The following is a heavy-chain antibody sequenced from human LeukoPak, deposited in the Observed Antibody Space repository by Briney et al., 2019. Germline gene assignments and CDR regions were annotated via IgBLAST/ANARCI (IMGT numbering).Heavy chain of an antibody. D-gene: IGHD6-19*01. V-gene: IGHV1-46*01. CDR3: ARGGRERYSSGWTDAFDI. J-gene: IGHJ3*02. CDR1: GYTFTSYY. Sequence: ASVKVSCKASGYTFTSYYMHWVRQAPGQGLEWMGIINPSGGGTSYAQKFQGRVTMTRDTSTSTVYMELSSLSSEDTAVYYCARGGRERYSSGWTDAFDIWGQGTMVTASS. CDR2: INPSGGGT.